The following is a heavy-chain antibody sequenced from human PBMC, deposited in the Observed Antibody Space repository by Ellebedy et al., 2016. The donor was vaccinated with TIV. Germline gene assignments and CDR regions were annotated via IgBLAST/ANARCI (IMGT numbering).Heavy chain of an antibody. D-gene: IGHD2-2*01. CDR2: INHSGST. J-gene: IGHJ6*02. CDR1: GGSFSGYY. V-gene: IGHV4-34*01. Sequence: SETQSLTXAVYGGSFSGYYWSWIRQPPGKGLEWIGEINHSGSTNYNPSLKSRVTISVDTSKNQFSLKLSSVTAADTAVYYCARGGLYSSTASYYYGMDVWGQGTTVTVSS. CDR3: ARGGLYSSTASYYYGMDV.